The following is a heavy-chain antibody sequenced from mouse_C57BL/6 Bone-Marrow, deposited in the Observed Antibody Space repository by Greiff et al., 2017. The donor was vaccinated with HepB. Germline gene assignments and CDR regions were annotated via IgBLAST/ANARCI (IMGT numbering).Heavy chain of an antibody. D-gene: IGHD1-1*01. CDR1: GYTFTSYW. J-gene: IGHJ4*01. CDR3: ARERNYGLYAMDY. V-gene: IGHV1-50*01. CDR2: IDPSDSYT. Sequence: QVHLKQSGAELVKPGASVKLSCKASGYTFTSYWMQWVKQRPGQGLEWIGEIDPSDSYTNYNQKFKGKATLTVDTSSSTAYMQLSSLTSEDSAVYYCARERNYGLYAMDYWGQGTSVTVSS.